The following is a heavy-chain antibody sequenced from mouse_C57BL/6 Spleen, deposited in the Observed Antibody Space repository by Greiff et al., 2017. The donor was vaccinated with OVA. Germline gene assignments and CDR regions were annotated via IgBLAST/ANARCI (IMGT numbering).Heavy chain of an antibody. J-gene: IGHJ2*01. D-gene: IGHD3-2*02. CDR2: IDPSDSYT. CDR1: GYTFTSYW. Sequence: QVQLQQPGAELVKPGASVKLSCKASGYTFTSYWMQWVKQRPGQGLEWIGEIDPSDSYTNYNQKFKGKATLTVDTSSSTAYMQLSSLTSEDSAVYDCARELSDSSGYGYWGQGTTLTVSS. V-gene: IGHV1-50*01. CDR3: ARELSDSSGYGY.